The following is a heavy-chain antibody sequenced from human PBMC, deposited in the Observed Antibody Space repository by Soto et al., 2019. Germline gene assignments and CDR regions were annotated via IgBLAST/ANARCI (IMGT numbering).Heavy chain of an antibody. CDR1: GGSISSSSYY. V-gene: IGHV4-39*01. CDR3: ARLEGLATISYYFDF. CDR2: IYYSGST. J-gene: IGHJ4*02. Sequence: PSGTLSLTCTVSGGSISSSSYYWGWIRQPPGKGLEWIGSIYYSGSTYYNPSLKSRVTISVDTSKNQFSLKLSSVTAADTAVYYCARLEGLATISYYFDFWGQGALVTVSS. D-gene: IGHD3-9*01.